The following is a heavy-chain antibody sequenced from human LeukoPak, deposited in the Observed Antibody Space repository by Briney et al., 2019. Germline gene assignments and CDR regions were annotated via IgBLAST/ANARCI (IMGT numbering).Heavy chain of an antibody. V-gene: IGHV3-48*01. CDR2: ISGSSKTI. D-gene: IGHD3-10*01. Sequence: GGSLRLSCAASQFTFSRYSMNWVRQAPGKGLEWLSYISGSSKTIYYADSVKGRFTISRDNAKNSLYLQMSSLRVEDTAVYYCARDGWLESGRTPFYFDSWGQGTLVTVSS. J-gene: IGHJ4*02. CDR3: ARDGWLESGRTPFYFDS. CDR1: QFTFSRYS.